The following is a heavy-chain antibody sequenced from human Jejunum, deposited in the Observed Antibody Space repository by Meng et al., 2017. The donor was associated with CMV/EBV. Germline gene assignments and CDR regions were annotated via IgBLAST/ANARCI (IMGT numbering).Heavy chain of an antibody. CDR3: AREKSMIRGPPSDY. CDR2: LNSDGSST. J-gene: IGHJ4*02. CDR1: GFTFTGYW. D-gene: IGHD3-10*01. V-gene: IGHV3-74*01. Sequence: SGFTFTGYWMHLVRQAPGMGLVWVSRLNSDGSSTSYADSVKGRFTISRDNAKNTLYLQMNSLRAEDTAVYYCAREKSMIRGPPSDYWGQGTLVTVSS.